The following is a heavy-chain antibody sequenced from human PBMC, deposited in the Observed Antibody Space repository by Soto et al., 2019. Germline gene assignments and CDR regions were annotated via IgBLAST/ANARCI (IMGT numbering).Heavy chain of an antibody. J-gene: IGHJ2*01. V-gene: IGHV2-5*02. CDR1: GFSLSTSGVG. CDR3: AQGRGLSYWYFDL. CDR2: IYWDDDD. D-gene: IGHD5-12*01. Sequence: QITLKESGPTLVNPTQTLTLTCTFSGFSLSTSGVGVGWVRQPPGKALEWLALIYWDDDDRYSPSLKNRLTXTXDXXKHQVVLTVANMDPVDTATYYCAQGRGLSYWYFDLWGRGTLVTVSS.